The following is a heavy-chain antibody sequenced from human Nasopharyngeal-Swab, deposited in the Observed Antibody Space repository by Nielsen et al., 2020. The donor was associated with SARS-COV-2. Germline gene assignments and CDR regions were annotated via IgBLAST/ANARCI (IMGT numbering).Heavy chain of an antibody. CDR2: ISAYNGNT. D-gene: IGHD4-11*01. Sequence: WVRQAPGQGLEWMGWISAYNGNTNYAQKLQGRVTMTTDTSTSTAYMELRSLRSDDTAVYYCARMSFWGHDYSNLPLDYYGMDVWGQGTTVTVSS. J-gene: IGHJ6*02. CDR3: ARMSFWGHDYSNLPLDYYGMDV. V-gene: IGHV1-18*01.